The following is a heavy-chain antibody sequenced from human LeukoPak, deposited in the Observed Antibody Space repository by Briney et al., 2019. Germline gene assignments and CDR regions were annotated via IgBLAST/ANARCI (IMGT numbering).Heavy chain of an antibody. D-gene: IGHD2-21*02. CDR2: ISGSGGST. J-gene: IGHJ4*02. CDR1: GFTFSSYA. Sequence: RGSLRLSCAASGFTFSSYAMSWVRQAPGKGLEWVSAISGSGGSTYYADSVKGRSTISRDNSKNTLYLQMNSLRAEDTAVYYCARDPGGGDFPFDYWGQGTLVTVSS. CDR3: ARDPGGGDFPFDY. V-gene: IGHV3-23*01.